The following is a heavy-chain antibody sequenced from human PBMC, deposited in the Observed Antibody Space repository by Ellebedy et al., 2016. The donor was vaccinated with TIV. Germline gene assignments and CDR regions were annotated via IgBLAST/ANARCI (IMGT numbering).Heavy chain of an antibody. D-gene: IGHD3-22*01. Sequence: SVKVSCKASGYTFTSYGISWVRQAPGQGLEWMGGIIAIFRTTKYAQKFQGRITITADESTTTVFMELLSLRSEDTAIYYCAGGAGYHYDSHIPLWGRGTQVTVSS. CDR1: GYTFTSYG. V-gene: IGHV1-69*13. CDR2: IIAIFRTT. CDR3: AGGAGYHYDSHIPL. J-gene: IGHJ4*02.